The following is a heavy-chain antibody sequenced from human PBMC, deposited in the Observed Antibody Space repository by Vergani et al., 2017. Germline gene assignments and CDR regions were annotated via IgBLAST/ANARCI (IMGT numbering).Heavy chain of an antibody. Sequence: QVQLVQSGAEVKKPGSSVKVSCKASGGTFSSYAISWVRQAPGQGLEWMGGISPIFGTANYAQKFQGRVTITADESTSTAYMELSSLRSEDTAVYYCARPSQYSGSSGRYYYGMDVWGQGTTVTVSS. V-gene: IGHV1-69*01. CDR3: ARPSQYSGSSGRYYYGMDV. D-gene: IGHD1-26*01. J-gene: IGHJ6*02. CDR1: GGTFSSYA. CDR2: ISPIFGTA.